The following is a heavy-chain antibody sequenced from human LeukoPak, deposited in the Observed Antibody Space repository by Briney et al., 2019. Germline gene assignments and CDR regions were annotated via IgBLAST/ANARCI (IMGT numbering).Heavy chain of an antibody. Sequence: GGSLRLSCAASGFTFSSYGMHWVRQAPGKGLEWVAVIWYDGSNKYYADSVEGRFTISRDNSKNTLYLQMNSLRAEDTAVYYCARDRSIAASNGMDVWGKGTTVTVSS. J-gene: IGHJ6*04. CDR1: GFTFSSYG. CDR2: IWYDGSNK. V-gene: IGHV3-33*01. CDR3: ARDRSIAASNGMDV. D-gene: IGHD6-6*01.